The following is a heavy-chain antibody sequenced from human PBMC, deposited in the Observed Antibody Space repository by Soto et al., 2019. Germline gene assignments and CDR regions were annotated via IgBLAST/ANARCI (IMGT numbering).Heavy chain of an antibody. J-gene: IGHJ4*02. D-gene: IGHD6-19*01. V-gene: IGHV3-48*02. CDR1: GFTFSTDS. CDR3: ARFFGSGFDY. CDR2: ISTSGATR. Sequence: EVQLVESGGGLVQPGGSLRLSCVASGFTFSTDSMNWVRQAPGKGLEWVAHISTSGATRYYADSVKGRFTISRDNAKTSLYLQMDSLRNEYEAVYYCARFFGSGFDYWGQGTLVTVSS.